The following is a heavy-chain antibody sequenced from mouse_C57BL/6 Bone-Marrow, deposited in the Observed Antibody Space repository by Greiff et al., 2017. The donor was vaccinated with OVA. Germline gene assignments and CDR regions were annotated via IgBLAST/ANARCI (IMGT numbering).Heavy chain of an antibody. D-gene: IGHD3-2*02. CDR1: GYAFTNYL. J-gene: IGHJ4*01. CDR3: ASRQLRLENAMDY. CDR2: INPGSGGT. V-gene: IGHV1-54*01. Sequence: QVQLQQSGAELVRPGTSVKVSCKASGYAFTNYLIEWVKQRPGQGLEWIGVINPGSGGTNYNEKFKGKATLTADKSSSTAYMQLSSLTSEDSAVYVCASRQLRLENAMDYWGQGTSVTVSS.